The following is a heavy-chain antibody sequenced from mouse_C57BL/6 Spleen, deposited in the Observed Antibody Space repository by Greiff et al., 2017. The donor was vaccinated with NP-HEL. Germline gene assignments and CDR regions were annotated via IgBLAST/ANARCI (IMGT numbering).Heavy chain of an antibody. CDR1: GYTFTSYW. J-gene: IGHJ3*01. Sequence: VQLQQPGAELVKPGASVKLSCKASGYTFTSYWMHWVKQRPGQGLEWIGMIHPNSGSTNYNEKFKSKATLTVDKSSSTAYMQLSSLTSEDSAVYYCARSHSSGHQAWFAYWGQGTLVTVSA. D-gene: IGHD3-2*02. CDR3: ARSHSSGHQAWFAY. CDR2: IHPNSGST. V-gene: IGHV1-64*01.